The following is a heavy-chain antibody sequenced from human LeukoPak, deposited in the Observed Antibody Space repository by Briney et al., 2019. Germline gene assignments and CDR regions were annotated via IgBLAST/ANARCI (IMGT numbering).Heavy chain of an antibody. D-gene: IGHD2-15*01. V-gene: IGHV4-34*01. CDR1: GGSFSGYY. CDR3: ARGCVGYCSGGSCYSVWFDP. Sequence: SETLSLTCAAYGGSFSGYYWSWIRQPPGKGLEWIGEINHSGSTNYNPSLKSRVTISVDTSKNQFSLKLSSVTAADPAVYYCARGCVGYCSGGSCYSVWFDPWGQGTLVTVSS. J-gene: IGHJ5*02. CDR2: INHSGST.